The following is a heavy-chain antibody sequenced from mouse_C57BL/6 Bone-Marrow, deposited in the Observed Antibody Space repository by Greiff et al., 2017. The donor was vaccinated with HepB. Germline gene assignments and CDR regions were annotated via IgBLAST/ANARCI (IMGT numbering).Heavy chain of an antibody. V-gene: IGHV2-5*01. CDR2: IWRGGST. Sequence: QVQLQQSGPGLVQPSQRLSITCTVSGFSLTSYGVHWVRQSPGKGLEWLGVIWRGGSTDYNAAFMSRLSITKDNSKSQVFFKMNSLQADDTAIYYCAKKRGCIAGYFDVWGTGTTVTVSS. J-gene: IGHJ1*03. CDR3: AKKRGCIAGYFDV. CDR1: GFSLTSYG.